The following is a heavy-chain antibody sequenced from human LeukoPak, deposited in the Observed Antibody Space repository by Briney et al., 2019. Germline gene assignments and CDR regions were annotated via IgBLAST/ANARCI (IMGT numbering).Heavy chain of an antibody. CDR1: GGSISSNTHF. CDR2: IYYSGST. CDR3: ARKKYGDYAYYFDY. D-gene: IGHD4-17*01. Sequence: SETLSLTCTVSGGSISSNTHFWGWIRQPPGKGLEWIGTIYYSGSTNYNPSLKSRVTISVDTSKNQFSLKLSSVTAADTAVYYCARKKYGDYAYYFDYWGQGTLVTVSS. V-gene: IGHV4-39*07. J-gene: IGHJ4*02.